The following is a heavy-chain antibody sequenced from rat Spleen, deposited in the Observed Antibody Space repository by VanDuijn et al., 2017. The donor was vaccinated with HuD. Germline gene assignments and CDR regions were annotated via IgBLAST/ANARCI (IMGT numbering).Heavy chain of an antibody. CDR2: TSTGGGNT. V-gene: IGHV5S13*01. J-gene: IGHJ2*01. CDR1: GFTFSNHG. Sequence: EVQLVESGGGLVQPGNSLKLSCADSGFTFSNHGMAWVRPTPTKGLEWIASTSTGGGNTYYRDSVKGRFTISRDNAKNTQYLQMNSLRSEETATYYCTKDQTYYGLFDCWGQGVMVTVSS. D-gene: IGHD1-9*01. CDR3: TKDQTYYGLFDC.